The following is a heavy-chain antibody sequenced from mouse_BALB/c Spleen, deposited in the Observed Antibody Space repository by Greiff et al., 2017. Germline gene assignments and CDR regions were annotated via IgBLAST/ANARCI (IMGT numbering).Heavy chain of an antibody. CDR3: AAYYGDYARVFY. Sequence: EVQLQQSGAELVRPGALVKLSCKASGFNFNDYYMHWVKQRPEQGLEWIGWIDPENGNTIYDPKFQGKASITADTSANTAYLQLRSLTSEDTAVYYCAAYYGDYARVFYWGQGTTLTVSS. V-gene: IGHV14-1*02. CDR2: IDPENGNT. D-gene: IGHD2-13*01. J-gene: IGHJ2*01. CDR1: GFNFNDYY.